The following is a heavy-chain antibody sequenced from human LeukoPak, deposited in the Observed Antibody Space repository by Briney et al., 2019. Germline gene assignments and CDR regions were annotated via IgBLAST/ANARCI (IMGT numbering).Heavy chain of an antibody. CDR2: IIPIFGTA. V-gene: IGHV1-69*06. CDR3: ARDRSGYGHLFDY. D-gene: IGHD3-10*01. J-gene: IGHJ4*02. CDR1: GGTFSSYA. Sequence: SVKVSCKASGGTFSSYAISWVRQAPGQGLEWMGGIIPIFGTANYAQKFQGRVTITADKSTSTAYMELSSLRSEDTAVYYCARDRSGYGHLFDYWGQGTLVTVSS.